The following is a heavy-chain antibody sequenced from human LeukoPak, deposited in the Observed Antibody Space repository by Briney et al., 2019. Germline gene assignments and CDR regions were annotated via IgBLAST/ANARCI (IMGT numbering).Heavy chain of an antibody. CDR2: IGTAGDT. V-gene: IGHV3-13*01. CDR1: GFTFSSYD. Sequence: GGSLRLPCAASGFTFSSYDMHWVRQATGKGLEWVSAIGTAGDTYYPGSVKGRFTISRENAKNSLYLQMNSLRAGDTAVYYCARDHYYGSGSPSYGMDVWGQGTTVTVSS. CDR3: ARDHYYGSGSPSYGMDV. D-gene: IGHD3-10*01. J-gene: IGHJ6*02.